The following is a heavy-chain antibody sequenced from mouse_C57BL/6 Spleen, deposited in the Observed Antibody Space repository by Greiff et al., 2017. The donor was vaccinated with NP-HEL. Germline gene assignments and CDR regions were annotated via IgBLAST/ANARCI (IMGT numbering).Heavy chain of an antibody. CDR3: AREATVVFDY. CDR1: GYSITSGYY. Sequence: EVKLQESGPGLVKPSQSLSLTCSVTGYSITSGYYWNWIRQFPGNKLEWMGYISYDGSNNYNPSLKNRISITRDTSKNQFFLKLNSVTTENTATYYCAREATVVFDYWGQGTTLTVSS. J-gene: IGHJ2*01. V-gene: IGHV3-6*01. CDR2: ISYDGSN. D-gene: IGHD1-1*01.